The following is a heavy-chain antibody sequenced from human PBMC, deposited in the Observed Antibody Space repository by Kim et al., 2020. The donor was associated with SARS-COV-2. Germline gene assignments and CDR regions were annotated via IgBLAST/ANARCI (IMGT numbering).Heavy chain of an antibody. D-gene: IGHD3-10*01. CDR1: GFTFSSYA. Sequence: GGSLRLSCAASGFTFSSYAVSWVRQAPGKGLEWVSAISGSGGSTYYADSVKGRFTISRDNSKNTLYLQMNSLRAEDTAVYYCAKDRNTMVRGVNLYMWGAFDYWGQGTLVTVSS. CDR3: AKDRNTMVRGVNLYMWGAFDY. CDR2: ISGSGGST. J-gene: IGHJ4*02. V-gene: IGHV3-23*01.